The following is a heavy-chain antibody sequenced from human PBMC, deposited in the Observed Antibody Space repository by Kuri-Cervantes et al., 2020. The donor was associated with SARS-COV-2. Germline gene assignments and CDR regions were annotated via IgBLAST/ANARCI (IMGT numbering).Heavy chain of an antibody. CDR1: GGSISSYY. D-gene: IGHD6-13*01. V-gene: IGHV4-4*07. CDR3: ARDMAFRATGASRQNYYYYMDV. CDR2: IYTSGST. Sequence: GSLRLSCTVSGGSISSYYWSWIRQPAGKGLEWIGRIYTSGSTNYNPSLKSRVTISVDTSKNQFSLKLSSVTAADTAVYYCARDMAFRATGASRQNYYYYMDVWGKGTTVTVSS. J-gene: IGHJ6*03.